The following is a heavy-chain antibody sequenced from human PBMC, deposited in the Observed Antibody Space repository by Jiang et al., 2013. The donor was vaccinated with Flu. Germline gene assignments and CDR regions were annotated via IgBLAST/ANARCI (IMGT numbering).Heavy chain of an antibody. D-gene: IGHD6-13*01. V-gene: IGHV6-1*01. CDR3: VRLVGSSWLDY. Sequence: GLEWLGRTYYRSKWYNDYAVSVKSRITINPDTSKNQFSLQLNSITPEDTAVYFCVRLVGSSWLDYWGQGILVTVSS. CDR2: TYYRSKWYN. J-gene: IGHJ4*01.